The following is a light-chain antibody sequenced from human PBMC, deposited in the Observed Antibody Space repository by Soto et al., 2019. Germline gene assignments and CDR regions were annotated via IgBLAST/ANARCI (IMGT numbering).Light chain of an antibody. CDR2: AAS. V-gene: IGKV1-39*01. J-gene: IGKJ1*01. CDR1: QSISSY. Sequence: DLQMTPSPSSLSASVGDRVTITCRASQSISSYLNWYQQKPGKAPKLLIYAASSLQSGVPSRFSGSGSGTDFTLTISSLQPEDFATYYCLQHNSYPLWTFGQGTKVDIK. CDR3: LQHNSYPLWT.